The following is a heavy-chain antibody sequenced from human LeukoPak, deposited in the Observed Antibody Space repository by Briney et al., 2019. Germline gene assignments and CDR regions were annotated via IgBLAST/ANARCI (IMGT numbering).Heavy chain of an antibody. CDR3: AQEVSGRIDY. Sequence: ASVKVSCKASGHTFTNYAMHWVRQAPGQRLEWMGWINAGNGNTRYSQKFQGRVTITRDTSASTAYMELSSLRSEDTAVYYCAQEVSGRIDYWGQGTLVTVSS. CDR2: INAGNGNT. D-gene: IGHD5-12*01. CDR1: GHTFTNYA. J-gene: IGHJ4*02. V-gene: IGHV1-3*01.